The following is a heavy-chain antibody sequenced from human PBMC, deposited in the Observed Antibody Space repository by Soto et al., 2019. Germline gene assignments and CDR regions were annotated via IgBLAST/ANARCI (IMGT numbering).Heavy chain of an antibody. CDR1: GYSFTSYG. CDR3: ARGRYYYDSSGYYYNRWYFDL. V-gene: IGHV1-18*01. CDR2: ISAYNGNT. D-gene: IGHD3-22*01. J-gene: IGHJ2*01. Sequence: QVQLVQSGAEVKKPGASVKVSCKASGYSFTSYGICWVRQAPGQGLECMGWISAYNGNTNYAQKFQGRVTMTTDTSTSTAYMELRSLRSDDTAVYYCARGRYYYDSSGYYYNRWYFDLWGRGTLVTVSS.